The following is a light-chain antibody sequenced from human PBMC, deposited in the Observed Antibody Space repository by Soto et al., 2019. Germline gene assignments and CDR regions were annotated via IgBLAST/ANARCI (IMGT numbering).Light chain of an antibody. J-gene: IGKJ3*01. V-gene: IGKV1-39*01. Sequence: DIQMTQSPSSLSASVGDSVTITCRASQIISNYLNWYQQKPGKAPKLLVYAASSLQGGVPSRFSGSGSGTDFTLTISSLQPEDFATYYCQQSYSTPFTFGPGTKVDIK. CDR3: QQSYSTPFT. CDR1: QIISNY. CDR2: AAS.